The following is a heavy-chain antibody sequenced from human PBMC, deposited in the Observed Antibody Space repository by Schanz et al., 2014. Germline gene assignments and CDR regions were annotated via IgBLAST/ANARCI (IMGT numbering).Heavy chain of an antibody. CDR2: ISGSGGDT. Sequence: VQLVESGGGVVQPGGSLRLSCAASGFTFTNYWMTWVRQAPGKGLEWVSAISGSGGDTYYADSVKGRFTISRDNAKNSLYLQMNSLIVEDTAVYYCAKEGTVVSGSPRDYWGRGTLVTVSS. D-gene: IGHD3-10*01. CDR1: GFTFTNYW. CDR3: AKEGTVVSGSPRDY. J-gene: IGHJ4*02. V-gene: IGHV3-23*04.